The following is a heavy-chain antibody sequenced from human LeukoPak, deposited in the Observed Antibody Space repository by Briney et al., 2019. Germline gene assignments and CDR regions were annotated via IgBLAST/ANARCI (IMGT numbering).Heavy chain of an antibody. V-gene: IGHV3-74*01. D-gene: IGHD7-27*01. CDR1: GFTFSDYW. J-gene: IGHJ4*02. Sequence: GGSLRLSCVVSGFTFSDYWMHWVRQAPGEGLVWVSRINKDGSITNYVASVKGRFTISRDNAKNSLYLQMNSLRAEDTAVYYCARENWGDYFDYWGQGTLVTVSS. CDR2: INKDGSIT. CDR3: ARENWGDYFDY.